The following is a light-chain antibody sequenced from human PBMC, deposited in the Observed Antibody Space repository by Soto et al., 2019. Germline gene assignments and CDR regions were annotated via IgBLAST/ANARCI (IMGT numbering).Light chain of an antibody. CDR2: EVS. V-gene: IGKV2D-29*01. CDR1: QSLLHSNGFNY. CDR3: MQTIQVPSIA. J-gene: IGKJ5*01. Sequence: IVMTQSHLSLPVTPGEPASISCRSSQSLLHSNGFNYLDWYVQKSGQPPKLLIYEVSNRFSGVSERFSGSGAGTDFTLKISRVEAEDVGVYYCMQTIQVPSIAFGQGTRLEIK.